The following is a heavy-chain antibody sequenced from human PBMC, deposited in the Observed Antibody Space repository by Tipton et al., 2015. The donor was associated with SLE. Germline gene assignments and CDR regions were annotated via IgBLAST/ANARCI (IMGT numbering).Heavy chain of an antibody. CDR1: GGSISSSSYY. CDR3: ARHMTDDARGMDV. D-gene: IGHD1-1*01. V-gene: IGHV4-39*07. Sequence: LRLSCTVSGGSISSSSYYWGWIRQPPGKGLEWIGSIYYNGSTYYNPSLKSRVTISVDTSKNQFSLKLSSVTAADTAVYYCARHMTDDARGMDVWGQGTTVTVSS. CDR2: IYYNGST. J-gene: IGHJ6*02.